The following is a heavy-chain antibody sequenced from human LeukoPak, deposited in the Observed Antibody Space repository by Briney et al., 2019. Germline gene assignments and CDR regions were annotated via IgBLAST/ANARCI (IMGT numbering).Heavy chain of an antibody. CDR1: YGSISDISYY. CDR2: IYYSGRT. J-gene: IGHJ5*02. V-gene: IGHV4-39*01. D-gene: IGHD3-10*01. CDR3: ARHVGFITMVRGVINNNWFDP. Sequence: PSETLSLTCTVSYGSISDISYYWGWIRQPPGKGLEWIGSIYYSGRTYYNSSLKSRVTISVDTSKNQFSLKLSSVTAADTAVYYCARHVGFITMVRGVINNNWFDPWGQGTLVTVSS.